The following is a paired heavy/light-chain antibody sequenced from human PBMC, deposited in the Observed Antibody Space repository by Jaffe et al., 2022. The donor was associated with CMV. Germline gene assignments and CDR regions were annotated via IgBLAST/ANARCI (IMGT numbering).Light chain of an antibody. J-gene: IGKJ3*01. CDR1: QDISNY. CDR2: DAS. Sequence: DIQMTQSPSSLSASVGDRVTITCQASQDISNYLNWYQQKPGKAPKLLIYDASNLETGVPSRFSGSGSGTDFTFTISSLQPEDIATYYCQQYDNLEFTFGPGTKVDIK. CDR3: QQYDNLEFT. V-gene: IGKV1-33*01.
Heavy chain of an antibody. D-gene: IGHD2-2*01. CDR3: ARRSCSSTSCSHGGGNYYYYGMDV. V-gene: IGHV1-69*01. CDR2: IIPIFGTA. J-gene: IGHJ6*02. CDR1: GGTFSSYA. Sequence: QVQLVQSGAEVKKPGSSVKVSCKASGGTFSSYAISWVRQAPGQGLEWMGGIIPIFGTANYAQKFQGRVTITADESTSTAYMELSSLRSEDTAVYYCARRSCSSTSCSHGGGNYYYYGMDVWGQGTTVTVSS.